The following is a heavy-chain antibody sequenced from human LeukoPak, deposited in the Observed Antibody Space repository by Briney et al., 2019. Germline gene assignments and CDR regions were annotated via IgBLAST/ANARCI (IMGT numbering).Heavy chain of an antibody. J-gene: IGHJ4*02. CDR1: GFTFSSYS. Sequence: GGSLRLSCAASGFTFSSYSMNWVRQAPWKGLEWVSSISSSSSYIYYADSVKGRFTISRDNAKNSLYLQMNSLRAEDTAVYYCARDPRAYYYGSGSYEPSDYWGQGTLVTVSS. CDR2: ISSSSSYI. CDR3: ARDPRAYYYGSGSYEPSDY. V-gene: IGHV3-21*01. D-gene: IGHD3-10*01.